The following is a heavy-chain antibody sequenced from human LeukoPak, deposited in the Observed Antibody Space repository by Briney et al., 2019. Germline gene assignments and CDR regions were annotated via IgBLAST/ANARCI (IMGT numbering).Heavy chain of an antibody. V-gene: IGHV4-30-2*01. Sequence: SETLSLTCAVSGGSISSGGYSWSWIRQPPGKGLEWIGYIYHSGSTYYNPSLKSRVTISVDRSKNQFSLKLSSVTAADTAVYYCASRPYYYGSGYDYWGQGTLVTVSS. D-gene: IGHD3-10*01. CDR1: GGSISSGGYS. J-gene: IGHJ4*02. CDR3: ASRPYYYGSGYDY. CDR2: IYHSGST.